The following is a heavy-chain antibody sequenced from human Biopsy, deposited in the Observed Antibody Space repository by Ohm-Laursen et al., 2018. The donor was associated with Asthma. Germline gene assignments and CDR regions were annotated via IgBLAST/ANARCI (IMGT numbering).Heavy chain of an antibody. D-gene: IGHD3-22*01. CDR2: VSSDGHNK. CDR3: ARQSGQDYGDSSGFDI. J-gene: IGHJ3*02. Sequence: SLRLSCAASGFVFSQCGMHWVRQGPGKGLERVALVSSDGHNKYYEDSVKGRFTISRDNSRNRLYLQINRLTVEDSAVYFCARQSGQDYGDSSGFDIWGQGTKVAVSS. CDR1: GFVFSQCG. V-gene: IGHV3-30*03.